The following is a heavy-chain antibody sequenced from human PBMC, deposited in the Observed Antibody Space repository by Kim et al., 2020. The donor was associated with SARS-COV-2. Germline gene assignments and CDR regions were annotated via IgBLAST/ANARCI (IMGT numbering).Heavy chain of an antibody. J-gene: IGHJ3*02. CDR2: IWYDGSNK. CDR1: GFTFSSYG. Sequence: GGSLRLSCAASGFTFSSYGMHWVRQAPGKGLEWVAVIWYDGSNKYYADSVKGRFTISRDNSKTTLYLQTNSLRAEDTAVYYCAKEKSPVYCSGGGCYSVFAAFYIWGQGTMVTVSS. CDR3: AKEKSPVYCSGGGCYSVFAAFYI. D-gene: IGHD2-15*01. V-gene: IGHV3-33*06.